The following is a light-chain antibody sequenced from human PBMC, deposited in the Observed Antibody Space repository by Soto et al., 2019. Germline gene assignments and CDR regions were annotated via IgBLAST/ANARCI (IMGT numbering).Light chain of an antibody. CDR3: QQYNWPPAWT. J-gene: IGKJ1*01. CDR1: QSVSSN. CDR2: GAS. V-gene: IGKV3-15*01. Sequence: EIVMTQSPVTLSASPGERATLSCRASQSVSSNLAWYQQKPGQAPRLLIYGASTRATGIPARFSGSGSGTEFTLTISSLQSEDFAVYYCQQYNWPPAWTFGQGTKVDIK.